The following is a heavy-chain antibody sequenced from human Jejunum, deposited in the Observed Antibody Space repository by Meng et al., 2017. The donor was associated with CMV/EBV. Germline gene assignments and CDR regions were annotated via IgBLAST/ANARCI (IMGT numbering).Heavy chain of an antibody. CDR1: GDSISSSNDY. Sequence: QLHPQGPGPGLVKPSETLSLTCTVSGDSISSSNDYWGWIRQPPGKGLEWIGTIYFTGSTYYNPSLKSRVTISVDTSKNQFSLKLSSVTAADTAVYYCASPLGILGIVDLWGRGTLVTVSS. CDR2: IYFTGST. J-gene: IGHJ2*01. CDR3: ASPLGILGIVDL. D-gene: IGHD7-27*01. V-gene: IGHV4-39*01.